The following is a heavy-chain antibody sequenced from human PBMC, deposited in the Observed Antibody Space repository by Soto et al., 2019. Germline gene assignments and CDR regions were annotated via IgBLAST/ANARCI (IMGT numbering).Heavy chain of an antibody. D-gene: IGHD2-15*01. CDR2: ISSNGDNT. J-gene: IGHJ4*02. CDR1: GFTFSSSA. CDR3: VKGRPVVVAAYFDY. Sequence: VGSLRLSCSASGFTFSSSAMHWVRQAPGKGLEYVSAISSNGDNTYYADSVKGRFTISRDNSKNTLYLQMSSLRAEDTAVYYCVKGRPVVVAAYFDYWGQGTLVTVSS. V-gene: IGHV3-64D*06.